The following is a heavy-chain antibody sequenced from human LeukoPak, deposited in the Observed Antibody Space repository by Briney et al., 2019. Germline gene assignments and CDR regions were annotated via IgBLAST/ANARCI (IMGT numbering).Heavy chain of an antibody. D-gene: IGHD6-19*01. Sequence: GGSLRLSCAASGFIFSDYHMSWIRQAPGKGLECVSYVSPGGEAVYFADSVKGRFTISRDNAKNSLFLQMSSLTAEDTAVYYCSGGRDAAVAGPGGYFDYWGQGSLVTVSS. CDR3: SGGRDAAVAGPGGYFDY. CDR2: VSPGGEAV. V-gene: IGHV3-11*01. CDR1: GFIFSDYH. J-gene: IGHJ4*02.